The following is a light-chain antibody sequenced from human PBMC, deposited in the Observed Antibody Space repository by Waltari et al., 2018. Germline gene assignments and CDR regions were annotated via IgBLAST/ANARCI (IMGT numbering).Light chain of an antibody. CDR1: QSVSRS. V-gene: IGKV3-20*01. CDR2: GAS. Sequence: EIVLTQSPGTLSLSPGERATLSCRASQSVSRSLAWYQQKPGQAPRLLIYGASGRATGVPERFSGSGSGTDFSLTISRLEPEDFAGYYCQHYVRLPVSFGQGTKVEIK. CDR3: QHYVRLPVS. J-gene: IGKJ1*01.